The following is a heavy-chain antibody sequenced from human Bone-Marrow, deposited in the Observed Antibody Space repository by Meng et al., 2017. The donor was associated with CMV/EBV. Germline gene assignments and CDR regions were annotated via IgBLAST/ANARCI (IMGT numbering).Heavy chain of an antibody. D-gene: IGHD3-3*01. CDR3: ARGPRYYDFWSGYRWFDP. Sequence: GSLRLSCTVSGGSISSSSYYWGWIRQPPGKGLEWIGSIYYSGSTYYNPSLKSRVTISVDTSKNQFSLKLSSVTAADTAVYYCARGPRYYDFWSGYRWFDPWGQGTLVTVSS. J-gene: IGHJ5*02. CDR1: GGSISSSSYY. V-gene: IGHV4-39*07. CDR2: IYYSGST.